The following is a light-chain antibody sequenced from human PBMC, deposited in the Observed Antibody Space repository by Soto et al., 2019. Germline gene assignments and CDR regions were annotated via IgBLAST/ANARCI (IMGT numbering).Light chain of an antibody. V-gene: IGLV1-40*01. J-gene: IGLJ2*01. CDR3: QSYDNTLSGVV. Sequence: QSVLTQPPSVSGAPGQRVTISCTGSSSNIGAGYDVHWYLHLPGTAPKLLIFGNSHRPSGVPDRFSASMSGTSASLAITGLQAEDEADYYCQSYDNTLSGVVFGGGTKLTVL. CDR2: GNS. CDR1: SSNIGAGYD.